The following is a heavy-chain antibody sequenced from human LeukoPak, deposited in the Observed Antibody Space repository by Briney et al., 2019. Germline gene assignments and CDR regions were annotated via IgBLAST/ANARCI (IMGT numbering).Heavy chain of an antibody. V-gene: IGHV1-46*01. CDR2: INPSGGST. Sequence: GASVKVSCKASGYTFTSYYMHWVRQASGQGLEWMGIINPSGGSTSYAQKFQGRVTMTRDTSTSTVYMELSSLRSEDTAVYYCARDPEDSYGLDRGGYWGQGTLVTVSS. CDR1: GYTFTSYY. J-gene: IGHJ4*02. D-gene: IGHD5-18*01. CDR3: ARDPEDSYGLDRGGY.